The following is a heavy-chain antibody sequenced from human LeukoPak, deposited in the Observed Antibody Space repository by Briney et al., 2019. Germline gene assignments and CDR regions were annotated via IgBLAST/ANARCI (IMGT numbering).Heavy chain of an antibody. CDR1: GGSISSSSYY. CDR2: IYSSGST. V-gene: IGHV4-39*01. J-gene: IGHJ3*02. CDR3: ARCLLGTTSPADAFDI. Sequence: SETLSLTCTVSGGSISSSSYYWGWIHQPPGKGLEWIGSIYSSGSTYYNPSLKSRVTISVDTSKNQFSLKLSSVTAADTAVYYCARCLLGTTSPADAFDIWGQGTMVTVSS. D-gene: IGHD1-26*01.